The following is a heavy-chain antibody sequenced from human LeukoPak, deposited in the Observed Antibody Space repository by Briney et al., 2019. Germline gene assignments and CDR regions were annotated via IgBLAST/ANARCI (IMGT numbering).Heavy chain of an antibody. V-gene: IGHV3-7*01. CDR3: ARGAYYCNSGDAFDV. CDR2: TKQDGSEK. Sequence: GGSLRLSCAASGFTFRSYWMSWVRQAPGKGLEWVANTKQDGSEKYYVDSVKGRFTISRDNARNSLYLQMNSLRVEDTAVYYCARGAYYCNSGDAFDVWGQGTMVTVSS. D-gene: IGHD3-10*01. CDR1: GFTFRSYW. J-gene: IGHJ3*01.